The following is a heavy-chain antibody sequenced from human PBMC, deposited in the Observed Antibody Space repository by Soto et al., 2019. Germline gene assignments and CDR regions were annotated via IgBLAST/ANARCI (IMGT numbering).Heavy chain of an antibody. J-gene: IGHJ4*02. CDR3: AVPPRDYELMPVDY. CDR1: GFTFSSYA. Sequence: PGGSLRLSCAASGFTFSSYAMHWVRQAPGKGLEWVAVISYDGSNKYYADSVKGRFTISRDNSKNTLYLQMNSLRAEDTAVYYCAVPPRDYELMPVDYWGQGTLVTVSS. CDR2: ISYDGSNK. V-gene: IGHV3-30-3*01. D-gene: IGHD4-17*01.